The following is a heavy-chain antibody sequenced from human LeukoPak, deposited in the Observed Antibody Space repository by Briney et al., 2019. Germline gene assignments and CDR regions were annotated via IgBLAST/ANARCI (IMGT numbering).Heavy chain of an antibody. CDR2: ISGSGGST. Sequence: GGSLRLSCAASGFTFSSYAMSWVRQAPGKGLEWVSAISGSGGSTYYADSVKGRFTISRDNSKNTLYLQMNSLRAEDTAVYYCAKDSDYDFWSGWAFDIWGQGTMVTVSS. V-gene: IGHV3-23*01. CDR1: GFTFSSYA. D-gene: IGHD3-3*01. CDR3: AKDSDYDFWSGWAFDI. J-gene: IGHJ3*02.